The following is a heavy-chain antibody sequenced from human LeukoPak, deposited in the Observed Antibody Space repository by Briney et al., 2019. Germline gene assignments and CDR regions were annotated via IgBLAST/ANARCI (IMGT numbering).Heavy chain of an antibody. CDR2: IYPGDSDT. D-gene: IGHD1-26*01. J-gene: IGHJ5*02. CDR3: ARQGAGLQEMWWFDP. V-gene: IGHV5-51*01. CDR1: GYSFTSYW. Sequence: GESLKIPCKGSGYSFTSYWIGWVRQLPGKGLEWMGIIYPGDSDTRYSPSFQGQVTISADKSISTAYLQWSSLKASDTAMYYCARQGAGLQEMWWFDPWGQGTLVTVSS.